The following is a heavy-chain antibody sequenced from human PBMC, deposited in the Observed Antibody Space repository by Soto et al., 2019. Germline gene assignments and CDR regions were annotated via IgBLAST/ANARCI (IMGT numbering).Heavy chain of an antibody. J-gene: IGHJ6*02. D-gene: IGHD1-26*01. Sequence: SETLSLTCTVPGGSISSSSYYWGWIRQPPGKGLEWLGYIYDSGSTNYNPSLKSRVTMSMDTSKTQFSLNLSSVTAADTAVYYCARGGASGSYYIDYYGMDVWGQGTTVTVSS. CDR3: ARGGASGSYYIDYYGMDV. CDR2: IYDSGST. V-gene: IGHV4-61*05. CDR1: GGSISSSSYY.